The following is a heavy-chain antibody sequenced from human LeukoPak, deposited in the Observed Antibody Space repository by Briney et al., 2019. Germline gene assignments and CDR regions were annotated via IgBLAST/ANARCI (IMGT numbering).Heavy chain of an antibody. CDR2: INHSGST. CDR1: GGSFSGYY. J-gene: IGHJ4*02. Sequence: SETLSLTCAVYGGSFSGYYWSWIRQPPGKGLEWIGEINHSGSTNYNPSLKSRVTISVDTSKNQFSLKLSSVTAADTAVYYCARGEGATVDYWGQGTLVTVSS. V-gene: IGHV4-34*01. CDR3: ARGEGATVDY. D-gene: IGHD1-26*01.